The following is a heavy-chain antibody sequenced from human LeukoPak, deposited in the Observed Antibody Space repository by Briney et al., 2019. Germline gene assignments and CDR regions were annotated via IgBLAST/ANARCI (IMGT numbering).Heavy chain of an antibody. CDR1: GYTFTSYD. V-gene: IGHV1-8*01. CDR2: MNPNSGNT. D-gene: IGHD3-3*01. J-gene: IGHJ4*02. CDR3: ARGRKNDFWSGYYPYYFDY. Sequence: GASVKVSCKASGYTFTSYDINWVRQATGQGLEWMGWMNPNSGNTGYAQKFQGRVTMTRNTSISTAYMELSSLRSEDTAVYYCARGRKNDFWSGYYPYYFDYWGQGTLVTVFS.